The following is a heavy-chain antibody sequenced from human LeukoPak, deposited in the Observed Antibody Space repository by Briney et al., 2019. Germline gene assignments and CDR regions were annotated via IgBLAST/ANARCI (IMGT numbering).Heavy chain of an antibody. Sequence: PGGSLRLSCAASGFTFSGYGMHWVRQAPGKGLEWVAVISYDGSNKYYADSVKGRFTISRDNSKNTLYLQMNSLRAEDTAVYYCARPSSGFYYYFDYWGQGTLVTVSS. CDR3: ARPSSGFYYYFDY. CDR1: GFTFSGYG. J-gene: IGHJ4*02. V-gene: IGHV3-30*03. D-gene: IGHD3-22*01. CDR2: ISYDGSNK.